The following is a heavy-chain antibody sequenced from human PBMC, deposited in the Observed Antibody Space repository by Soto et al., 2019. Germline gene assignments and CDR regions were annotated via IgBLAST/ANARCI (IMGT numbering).Heavy chain of an antibody. CDR2: IIPMFGTA. V-gene: IGHV1-69*12. Sequence: QVQLVQSGAEVKKPASSVKVSCKAPGGTFSTYAISWVRQAPGQGLEWMGGIIPMFGTANYAQRFQDRVTLTADESTSAVDMELSSLRLQCAAVYFCASLIQLWLRRLNKGYSGWGLGTLVTGSS. CDR3: ASLIQLWLRRLNKGYSG. D-gene: IGHD5-18*01. CDR1: GGTFSTYA. J-gene: IGHJ4*02.